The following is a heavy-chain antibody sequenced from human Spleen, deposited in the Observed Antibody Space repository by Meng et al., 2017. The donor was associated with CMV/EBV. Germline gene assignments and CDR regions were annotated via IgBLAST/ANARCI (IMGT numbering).Heavy chain of an antibody. CDR2: IYYSGST. J-gene: IGHJ6*02. V-gene: IGHV4-39*07. CDR3: ARGDAILERYHHGMDV. CDR1: GGSLTTSTYY. D-gene: IGHD3-3*01. Sequence: SETLSLTCSVSGGSLTTSTYYWGWVRQPPGKGLEWIGTIYYSGSTYYNPSLKGRVTMSVDTSKNQVSVRLNSVTAADTAVYYCARGDAILERYHHGMDVWGQGTTVTVSS.